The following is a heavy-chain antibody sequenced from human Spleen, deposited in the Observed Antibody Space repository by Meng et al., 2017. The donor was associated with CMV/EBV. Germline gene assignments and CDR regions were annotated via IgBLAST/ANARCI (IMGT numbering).Heavy chain of an antibody. Sequence: GESLKISCTASGFIFSSYWMNWVRLAPGKGLEWVANIKQDGSKKYYVDSMKGRFTISRDNAKKSLYLQMNSLSAEDTAVYYCARGTYYDIWSGTTIDVWGQGTTVTVSS. J-gene: IGHJ6*02. CDR1: GFIFSSYW. CDR2: IKQDGSKK. D-gene: IGHD3-3*01. V-gene: IGHV3-7*04. CDR3: ARGTYYDIWSGTTIDV.